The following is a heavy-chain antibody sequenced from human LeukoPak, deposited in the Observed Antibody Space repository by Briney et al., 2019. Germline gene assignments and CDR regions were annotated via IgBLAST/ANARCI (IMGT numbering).Heavy chain of an antibody. CDR1: GHTFTSYD. CDR3: ARVYYDSSGYYFDY. V-gene: IGHV1-8*03. J-gene: IGHJ4*02. D-gene: IGHD3-22*01. Sequence: ASVKVSCKASGHTFTSYDINWVRQATGQGLEWMGWMNPNSGNTGYAQKFQGRVTITRNTSISTAYMELSSLRSEDTAVYYCARVYYDSSGYYFDYWGQGTLVTVSS. CDR2: MNPNSGNT.